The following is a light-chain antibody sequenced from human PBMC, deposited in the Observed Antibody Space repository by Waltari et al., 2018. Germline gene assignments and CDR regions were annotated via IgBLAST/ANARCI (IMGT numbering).Light chain of an antibody. Sequence: QAVVTQEPSLTVSPGGTVTLTRGSSTGAVPSGHYPYWFQQKPGPPPRTLIYDTSKQHAWTPARLSGALLWGKASLTLAGAQPEDEAEYYCVLSYSGARVFGGGTKLTVL. CDR2: DTS. V-gene: IGLV7-46*01. CDR1: TGAVPSGHY. J-gene: IGLJ2*01. CDR3: VLSYSGARV.